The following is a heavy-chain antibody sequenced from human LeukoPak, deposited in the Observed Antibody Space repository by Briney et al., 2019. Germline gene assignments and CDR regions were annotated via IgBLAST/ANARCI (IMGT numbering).Heavy chain of an antibody. CDR1: GGSISSGDYY. CDR3: ARNSGSLPYYYYYYMDV. V-gene: IGHV4-30-4*08. Sequence: SETLSLTCTVSGGSISSGDYYWSWIRQPPGKGLECIGYIYYSGSTYYNPSLKSRVTISVDTSKNQFSLKLSSVTAADTAVYYCARNSGSLPYYYYYYMDVWGKGTTVTVSS. D-gene: IGHD1-26*01. CDR2: IYYSGST. J-gene: IGHJ6*03.